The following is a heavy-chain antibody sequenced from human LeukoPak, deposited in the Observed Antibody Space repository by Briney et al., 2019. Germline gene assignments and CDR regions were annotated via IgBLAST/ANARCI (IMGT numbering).Heavy chain of an antibody. CDR1: GFTFDYAC. V-gene: IGHV3-15*01. Sequence: GGSLRLSCAASGFTFDYACMSWVRQAPAKGLEWVGRIKSKTEGGTTVYAAPVQGRSTISRDDSKNTLYLQINSLKTEDTAVYFCTTEVRDSSGYFYFDNWGQGTLVTVSS. D-gene: IGHD3-22*01. CDR3: TTEVRDSSGYFYFDN. CDR2: IKSKTEGGTT. J-gene: IGHJ4*02.